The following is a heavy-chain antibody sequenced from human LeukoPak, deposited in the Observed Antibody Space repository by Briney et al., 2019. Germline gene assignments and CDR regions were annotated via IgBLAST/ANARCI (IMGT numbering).Heavy chain of an antibody. CDR2: IYYTGST. V-gene: IGHV4-39*07. CDR3: AREGGSYRNWFDP. J-gene: IGHJ5*02. Sequence: PGGSLRLSCAASGFTFSNYAMSWVRQTPGKGLEWIASIYYTGSTYYNPSLKSRVTISVDTSKNQFSLKLSSVTAADTAVYYCAREGGSYRNWFDPWGQGTLVTVSS. D-gene: IGHD1-26*01. CDR1: GFTFSNYA.